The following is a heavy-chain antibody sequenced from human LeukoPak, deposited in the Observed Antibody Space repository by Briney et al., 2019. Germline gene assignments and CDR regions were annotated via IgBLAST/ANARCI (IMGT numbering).Heavy chain of an antibody. J-gene: IGHJ4*02. Sequence: GGSLRLSCAASGFTFSSYSMNWVRQAPGEGLEWVSSISSSSSYIYYADSVKGRFTISRDNAKNSLYLQMDSLRAEDTAVYYCARGHSSGYYYDFDYWGQGTLVTVSS. CDR1: GFTFSSYS. V-gene: IGHV3-21*01. CDR2: ISSSSSYI. CDR3: ARGHSSGYYYDFDY. D-gene: IGHD3-22*01.